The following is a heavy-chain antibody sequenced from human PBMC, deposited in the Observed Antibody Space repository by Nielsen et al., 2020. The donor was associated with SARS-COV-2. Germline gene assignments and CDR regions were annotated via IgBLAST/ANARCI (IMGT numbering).Heavy chain of an antibody. V-gene: IGHV4-38-2*02. CDR2: IYHSGST. CDR1: GYSISSGYY. Sequence: SETLSLTCTVSGYSISSGYYWGWIRQPPGKGLEWIGSIYHSGSTYYNPSLKSRVTISVDTSKNQFSLKLSSVTAADTAVYYCARGGSYGYRGERLDFDYWGQGTLVTVSS. D-gene: IGHD5-18*01. J-gene: IGHJ4*02. CDR3: ARGGSYGYRGERLDFDY.